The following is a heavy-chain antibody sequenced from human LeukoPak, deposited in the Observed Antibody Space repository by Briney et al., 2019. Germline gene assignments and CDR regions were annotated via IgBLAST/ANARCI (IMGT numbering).Heavy chain of an antibody. Sequence: SETLSLTCAVYGGSFSGYYWSWIRQPPGKGLEWIGEINHSGSTNYNPSLKSRVTISVDTSKNQFSPKLSSVTAADTAIYYCAKVLSSVAGSPDRFDPWGQGTLVTVSS. CDR2: INHSGST. CDR1: GGSFSGYY. V-gene: IGHV4-34*01. CDR3: AKVLSSVAGSPDRFDP. J-gene: IGHJ5*02. D-gene: IGHD6-19*01.